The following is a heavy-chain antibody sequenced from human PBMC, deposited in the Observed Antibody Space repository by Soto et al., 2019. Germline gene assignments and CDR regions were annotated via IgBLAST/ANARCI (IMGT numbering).Heavy chain of an antibody. Sequence: ASVKASCKASGGTFSSYAISWVRQAPGQGLEWMGGIIPIFGIANYAQKFQGRVTITADKSTSTAYMELSSLRSEDTAVYYCARRNDTAMVKGDYYYYYYMDVWGKGTTVTVSS. CDR3: ARRNDTAMVKGDYYYYYYMDV. V-gene: IGHV1-69*10. CDR1: GGTFSSYA. D-gene: IGHD5-18*01. J-gene: IGHJ6*03. CDR2: IIPIFGIA.